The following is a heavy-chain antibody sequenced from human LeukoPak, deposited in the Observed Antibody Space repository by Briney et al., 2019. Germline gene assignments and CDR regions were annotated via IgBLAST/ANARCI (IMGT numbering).Heavy chain of an antibody. V-gene: IGHV4-4*02. D-gene: IGHD4-17*01. CDR3: AREGPTVTTDAFDI. J-gene: IGHJ3*02. CDR1: GGSISSSHW. CDR2: IYHSGSA. Sequence: SETLSLTCAVSGGSISSSHWWSWVRRPPGKGLEWIGEIYHSGSANYNPSLKSRVTLSIDKSRNQFSLNLSSVTAADTAVYYCAREGPTVTTDAFDIWGQGTMVTVSS.